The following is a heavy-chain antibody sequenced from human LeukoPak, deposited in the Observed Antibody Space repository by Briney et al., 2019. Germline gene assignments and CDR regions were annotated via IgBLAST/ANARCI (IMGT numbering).Heavy chain of an antibody. J-gene: IGHJ4*02. V-gene: IGHV1-46*02. D-gene: IGHD3-22*01. CDR3: AREDYYDSSGFSPLLDY. Sequence: ASVKVSCKASGYTFNTNYIHWVRQAPGQGLEWMGIINPSGGSTSYAQKFQGRVTMTRDTSTSTVYMELSSLRSEDTAVYYCAREDYYDSSGFSPLLDYWGQGTLVTVSS. CDR2: INPSGGST. CDR1: GYTFNTNY.